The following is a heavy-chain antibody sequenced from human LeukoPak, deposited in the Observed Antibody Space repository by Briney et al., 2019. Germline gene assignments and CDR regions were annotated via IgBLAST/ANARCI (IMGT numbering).Heavy chain of an antibody. J-gene: IGHJ4*02. CDR3: ARGQARGHFWSGYYGDY. D-gene: IGHD3-3*02. V-gene: IGHV4-39*01. CDR1: GGSISSSSYY. CDR2: IYYSGST. Sequence: KPSETLSLTCTVSGGSISSSSYYWGWIRQPPGKGLEWIGSIYYSGSTYYNPSLKSRVTISVDTSKNQFSLKLSSVTAADTAVYYCARGQARGHFWSGYYGDYWGQGTLVTVSS.